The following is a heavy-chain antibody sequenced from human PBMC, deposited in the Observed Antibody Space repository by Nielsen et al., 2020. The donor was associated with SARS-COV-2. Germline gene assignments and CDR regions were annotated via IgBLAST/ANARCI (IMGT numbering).Heavy chain of an antibody. CDR3: ASVVPAAMDGVVWYYYYGMDV. CDR2: INAGNGNT. Sequence: WVRQAPGQRLEWMGWINAGNGNTKYSQKFQGRVTITADESTSTAYMELSSLRSEDTAVYYCASVVPAAMDGVVWYYYYGMDVWGQGTTVTVSS. D-gene: IGHD2-2*01. J-gene: IGHJ6*02. V-gene: IGHV1-3*01.